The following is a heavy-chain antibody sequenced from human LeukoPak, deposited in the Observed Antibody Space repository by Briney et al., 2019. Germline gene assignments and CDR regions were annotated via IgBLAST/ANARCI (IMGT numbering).Heavy chain of an antibody. Sequence: GGSLRLSCTGSGFTFGDYAMTWVRQAPGKGLECVAKINEDGSEKHYVDSVKGRFTISRDNAKNSLYLQMNRLRAEDTAVYYCARERQLERLAFGKEGSAFDYWGQGTLVTVSS. V-gene: IGHV3-7*01. CDR3: ARERQLERLAFGKEGSAFDY. CDR2: INEDGSEK. J-gene: IGHJ4*02. CDR1: GFTFGDYA. D-gene: IGHD1-1*01.